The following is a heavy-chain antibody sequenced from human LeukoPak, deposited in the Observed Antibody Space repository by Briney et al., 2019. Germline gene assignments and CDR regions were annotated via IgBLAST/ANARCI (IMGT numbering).Heavy chain of an antibody. J-gene: IGHJ5*02. CDR3: ARTHFDSLGWFDP. CDR2: INHSGST. D-gene: IGHD3-9*01. Sequence: PSETLSLTCAVYGGSFSGYYWSWIRQPPGKGLEWIGEINHSGSTNYNPSLKSRVTISVDTSKNQFSLNLTSVTAADTALYFCARTHFDSLGWFDPWGQGIQVIVSS. CDR1: GGSFSGYY. V-gene: IGHV4-34*01.